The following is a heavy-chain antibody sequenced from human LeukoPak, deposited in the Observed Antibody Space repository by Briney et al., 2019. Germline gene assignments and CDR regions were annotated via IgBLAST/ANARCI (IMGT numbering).Heavy chain of an antibody. D-gene: IGHD6-25*01. J-gene: IGHJ4*02. V-gene: IGHV4-34*12. CDR3: ASESVAAALPDY. CDR2: IIHSGST. CDR1: GGSFSGYY. Sequence: SETLSLTCAVYGGSFSGYYWSWIRQPPGKGLEWIGEIIHSGSTNYNPSLKSRVTISVDTSKNQFSLKLSSVTAADTAVYYCASESVAAALPDYWGQGTLVTVSS.